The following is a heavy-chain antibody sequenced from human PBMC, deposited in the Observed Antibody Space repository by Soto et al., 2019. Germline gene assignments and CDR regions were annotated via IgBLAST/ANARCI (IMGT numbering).Heavy chain of an antibody. V-gene: IGHV4-39*01. CDR2: IYYSGST. D-gene: IGHD1-1*01. CDR3: ARPNSVRPRDPLYYYYYYMDV. Sequence: SETLSLTCTVSGGSISSSSYYWGWIRQPPGKGLEWIGSIYYSGSTYYNPSLKSRVTISVDTSKNQFSLKLSSVTAADTAVYYCARPNSVRPRDPLYYYYYYMDVWGKGTTVTVSS. J-gene: IGHJ6*03. CDR1: GGSISSSSYY.